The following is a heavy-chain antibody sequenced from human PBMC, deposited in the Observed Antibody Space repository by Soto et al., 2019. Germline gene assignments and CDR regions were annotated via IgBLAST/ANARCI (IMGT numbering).Heavy chain of an antibody. CDR2: IIPIFGTA. CDR3: ARDRRLLVHSVSWFDP. J-gene: IGHJ5*02. CDR1: AGTFSSYA. D-gene: IGHD6-13*01. Sequence: SGKVCCKASAGTFSSYAISWVRQAPGQGLEWMGGIIPIFGTANYAQKFQGRVTITADESTSTAYMELSSLRSEDTAVYYCARDRRLLVHSVSWFDPWGQGTLVTLS. V-gene: IGHV1-69*13.